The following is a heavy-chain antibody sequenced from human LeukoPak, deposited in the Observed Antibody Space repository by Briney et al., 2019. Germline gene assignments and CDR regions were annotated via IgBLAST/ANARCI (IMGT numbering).Heavy chain of an antibody. CDR1: GYTFTSYA. V-gene: IGHV1-3*01. D-gene: IGHD2-21*02. J-gene: IGHJ4*02. CDR2: INAGNGNT. Sequence: GASVKVSCKASGYTFTSYAMHWVRQAPGQALEWMGWINAGNGNTKYSQKFQGRVTITRDTSASTAYMELSSLRSEDTAVYYCARGLGYVVVTVIGDYWGQGTLVTVSS. CDR3: ARGLGYVVVTVIGDY.